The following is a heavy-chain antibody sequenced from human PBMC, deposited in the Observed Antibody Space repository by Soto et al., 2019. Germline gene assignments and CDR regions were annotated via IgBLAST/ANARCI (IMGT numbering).Heavy chain of an antibody. CDR2: IYYSGST. Sequence: PSETLSLTCTVSGGSISSSGYYWGWIRQPPGKGPEWIASIYYSGSTYYNPSLKSRVTISLDTSKNQFSLKLRSVTAADTAVYYCESESTNTAAGTFDYWGRGTLVTVSS. CDR3: ESESTNTAAGTFDY. J-gene: IGHJ4*02. CDR1: GGSISSSGYY. V-gene: IGHV4-39*01. D-gene: IGHD6-13*01.